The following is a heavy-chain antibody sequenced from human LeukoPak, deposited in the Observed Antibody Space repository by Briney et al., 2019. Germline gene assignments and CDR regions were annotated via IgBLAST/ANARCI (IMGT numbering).Heavy chain of an antibody. V-gene: IGHV3-30-3*01. Sequence: GGSLRLSCAASGFTFSSYAMHWVRQAPGKGLEWVAAISYDGSNKYYADSVKGRFSISRDKSKNTLYLQMNSLRTEDTAVYYCARVSSSWYFHDYWGQGTLVTVSS. J-gene: IGHJ4*02. D-gene: IGHD6-13*01. CDR3: ARVSSSWYFHDY. CDR1: GFTFSSYA. CDR2: ISYDGSNK.